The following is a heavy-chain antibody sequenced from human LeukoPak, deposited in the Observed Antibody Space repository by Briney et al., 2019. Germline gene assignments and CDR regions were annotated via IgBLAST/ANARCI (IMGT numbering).Heavy chain of an antibody. V-gene: IGHV3-48*04. D-gene: IGHD3-10*02. J-gene: IGHJ6*04. Sequence: GGSLRLSCAASGFTFSSFSMNWVRQAPGKGLEWVSYISSSGSTIYYADSVKGRFTISRDNAENSLYLQMNSLRAEDTAVYYCAELGITMIGGVWGKGTTVTISS. CDR3: AELGITMIGGV. CDR1: GFTFSSFS. CDR2: ISSSGSTI.